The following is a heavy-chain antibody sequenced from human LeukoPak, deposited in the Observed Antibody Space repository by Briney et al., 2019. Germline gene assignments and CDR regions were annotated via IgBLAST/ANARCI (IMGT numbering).Heavy chain of an antibody. D-gene: IGHD5-18*01. J-gene: IGHJ6*03. V-gene: IGHV3-43*02. CDR2: ISGDGDRT. CDR3: AKDARLIHLWSIVYYYYYMDV. Sequence: PGGSLRLSCAASGFTFDGHAMHWVRQAPGKGLEWVSVISGDGDRTYYADSVKGRFTVSRDNSKNFLYLQSNSLRSEDTALYYCAKDARLIHLWSIVYYYYYMDVWGKGTAVTVSS. CDR1: GFTFDGHA.